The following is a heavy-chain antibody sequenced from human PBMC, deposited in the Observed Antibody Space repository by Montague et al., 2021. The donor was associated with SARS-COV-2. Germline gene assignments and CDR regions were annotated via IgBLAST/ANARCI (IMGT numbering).Heavy chain of an antibody. CDR1: GFTFSTSG. V-gene: IGHV3-33*01. CDR2: ICYDVSRQ. Sequence: SLRLSCAASGFTFSTSGIHWVRQASGKGLEWVALICYDVSRQYYADSAKDRFTVSRDNSKNTVYLQMNSLAGEDAAVYYCVADGGWWEVEYWGQGTLVTVFS. CDR3: VADGGWWEVEY. J-gene: IGHJ4*02. D-gene: IGHD1-26*01.